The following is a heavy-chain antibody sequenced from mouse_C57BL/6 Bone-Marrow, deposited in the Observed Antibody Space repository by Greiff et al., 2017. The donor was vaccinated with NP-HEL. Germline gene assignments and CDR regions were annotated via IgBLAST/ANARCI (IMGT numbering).Heavy chain of an antibody. Sequence: VKLVESGAELAKPGASVKLSCKASGYTFTSYWMHWVKQRPGQGLEWIGYINPSSGYTKYNQKFKDKATLTADQSSSTAYMQLSSLTYEDSAVYYCARYDYDAMDYWGQGTSVTVSS. J-gene: IGHJ4*01. V-gene: IGHV1-7*01. CDR2: INPSSGYT. CDR3: ARYDYDAMDY. CDR1: GYTFTSYW.